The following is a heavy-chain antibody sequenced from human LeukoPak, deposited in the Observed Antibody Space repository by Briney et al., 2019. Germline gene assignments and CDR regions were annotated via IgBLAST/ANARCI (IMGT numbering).Heavy chain of an antibody. CDR3: ARDTAVAGTWWYFDL. J-gene: IGHJ2*01. D-gene: IGHD6-19*01. CDR1: GGSISSSSYY. Sequence: PSETLSLTCTVSGGSISSSSYYWGWIRQPPGKGLEWIGSIYYSGSTYYNPSLKSRVTISVDTSKNQFSLKLSSVTAADTAVYYCARDTAVAGTWWYFDLWGRGTLVTVSS. CDR2: IYYSGST. V-gene: IGHV4-39*07.